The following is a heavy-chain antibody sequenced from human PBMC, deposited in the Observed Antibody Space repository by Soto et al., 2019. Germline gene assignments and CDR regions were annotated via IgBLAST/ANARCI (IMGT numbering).Heavy chain of an antibody. D-gene: IGHD7-27*01. CDR2: INPNSGET. V-gene: IGHV1-2*02. CDR3: ARDRPVLRGGLAWGMDV. CDR1: GYTFIDYF. J-gene: IGHJ6*02. Sequence: QVILVQSGAEVKKPGASVKVSCKASGYTFIDYFIHWLRQAPGQGLEWMGWINPNSGETKFAQTFQGRVPMNRDTSTSTAYLELNMLRSDDTAMYYCARDRPVLRGGLAWGMDVWGPGTTVTVSS.